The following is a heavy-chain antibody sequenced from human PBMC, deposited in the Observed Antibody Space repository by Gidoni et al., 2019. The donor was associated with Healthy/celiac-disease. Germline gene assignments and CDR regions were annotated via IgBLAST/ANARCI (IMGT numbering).Heavy chain of an antibody. CDR2: INPSGGST. Sequence: ASGYTFTSYYMHWVRQAPGQGLEWMGIINPSGGSTSYAQKFQGRVTMTRDTSTSTVYMELSSLRSEDTAVYYCAPRPGVNLADAFDIWGQGIMVTVSS. J-gene: IGHJ3*02. D-gene: IGHD2-8*01. CDR3: APRPGVNLADAFDI. CDR1: GYTFTSYY. V-gene: IGHV1-46*01.